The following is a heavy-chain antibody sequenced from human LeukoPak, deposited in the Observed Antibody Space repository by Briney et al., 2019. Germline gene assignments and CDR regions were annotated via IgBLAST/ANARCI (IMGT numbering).Heavy chain of an antibody. CDR3: AKSLLTTASGTGRAFDI. V-gene: IGHV3-23*01. CDR2: ISGSGVST. J-gene: IGHJ3*02. D-gene: IGHD1-26*01. Sequence: GGSLRLSCATSGFTLSNYAMSWVRQAPGKGLKWVSAISGSGVSTYYADSVKGRFTISRDNSKNTLYLQMDSLRAEDTAKYYCAKSLLTTASGTGRAFDIWGQGTMVTVSA. CDR1: GFTLSNYA.